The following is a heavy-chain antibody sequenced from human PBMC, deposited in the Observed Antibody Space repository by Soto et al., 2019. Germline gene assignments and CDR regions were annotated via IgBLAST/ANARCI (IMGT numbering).Heavy chain of an antibody. J-gene: IGHJ4*02. CDR1: GFTFSLYA. Sequence: PGGSLRLSCAASGFTFSLYAMTWVRQAPGKGLEWVSSISGSGDSAYYADSVKGRFTISRDNSKNTLYLQINSLRAEDTAVYYCAKERSDHRITAAAIDYWGQGAQVTVSS. D-gene: IGHD6-25*01. V-gene: IGHV3-23*01. CDR2: ISGSGDSA. CDR3: AKERSDHRITAAAIDY.